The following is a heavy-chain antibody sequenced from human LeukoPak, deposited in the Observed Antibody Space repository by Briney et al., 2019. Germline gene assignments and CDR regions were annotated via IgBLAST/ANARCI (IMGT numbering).Heavy chain of an antibody. Sequence: GGSLRLSCAASGFTFSSYSMNWVRQAPGKGLEWVSSISISSSYIYYADSVKGRFTISRDNAKNSLYLQMNSLRAEDTAVYYCARESGYCSGGSCYESGAEYFQHWGQGTLVTVSS. J-gene: IGHJ1*01. CDR3: ARESGYCSGGSCYESGAEYFQH. V-gene: IGHV3-21*01. CDR2: ISISSSYI. D-gene: IGHD2-15*01. CDR1: GFTFSSYS.